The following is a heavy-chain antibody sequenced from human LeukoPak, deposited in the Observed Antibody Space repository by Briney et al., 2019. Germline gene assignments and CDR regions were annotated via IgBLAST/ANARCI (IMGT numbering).Heavy chain of an antibody. J-gene: IGHJ5*02. D-gene: IGHD6-6*01. V-gene: IGHV3-30*02. CDR3: AKERVSYSSSSGTGP. Sequence: PGGSLRLSCAASGFTFSSYGMHWVRQAPGKGLEWVAFIRNDGNNKYYADFAKGRFTISRDNSKNTLFLQMNSLRAEDTAVYYRAKERVSYSSSSGTGPWGQGTLVTVSS. CDR1: GFTFSSYG. CDR2: IRNDGNNK.